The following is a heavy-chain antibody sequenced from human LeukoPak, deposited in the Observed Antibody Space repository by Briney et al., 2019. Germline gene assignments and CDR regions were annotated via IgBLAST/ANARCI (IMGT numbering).Heavy chain of an antibody. Sequence: ASVKVSCKASGYTFTSYAMHWVRQAPGQRLEWMGWINAGNGNTKYSQKFQGRVTITRDTSASTAYVELSSLRSEDTAVYYCARGYYYGSGTYEFGFDYWGQGTLVTVSS. CDR3: ARGYYYGSGTYEFGFDY. CDR1: GYTFTSYA. CDR2: INAGNGNT. V-gene: IGHV1-3*01. D-gene: IGHD3-10*01. J-gene: IGHJ4*02.